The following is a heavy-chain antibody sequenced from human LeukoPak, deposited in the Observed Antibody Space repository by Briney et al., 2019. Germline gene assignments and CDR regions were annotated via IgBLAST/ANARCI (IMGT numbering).Heavy chain of an antibody. D-gene: IGHD2-21*01. CDR1: GYTFTSYD. CDR2: MNPNSGNT. V-gene: IGHV1-8*01. Sequence: ASVKVSCKASGYTFTSYDINWVRQATGQGLEWMGWMNPNSGNTGYAQKFQGRVTMTRNTSISTAYMELSSLRSEDTAVYYCARGRFDSCGGDCYLYYFDYWGQGTLVTVSS. CDR3: ARGRFDSCGGDCYLYYFDY. J-gene: IGHJ4*02.